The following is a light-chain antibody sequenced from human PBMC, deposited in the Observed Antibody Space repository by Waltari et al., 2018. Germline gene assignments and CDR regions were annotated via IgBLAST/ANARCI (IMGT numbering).Light chain of an antibody. J-gene: IGKJ4*01. CDR3: MQGTHWPLT. V-gene: IGKV2-30*02. CDR2: KVS. Sequence: DVVMTQSPLSLPVTLGQPASISCKSSQSLVHSDGNTYLAWFQQRPGQSPRRLIYKVSNRGSGVPDRFSASGSGTVFTLKISRVEAEDVWVYYCMQGTHWPLTFGGGTKVEIK. CDR1: QSLVHSDGNTY.